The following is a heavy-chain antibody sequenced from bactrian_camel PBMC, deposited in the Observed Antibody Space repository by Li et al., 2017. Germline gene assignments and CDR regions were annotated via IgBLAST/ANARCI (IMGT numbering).Heavy chain of an antibody. CDR2: VHSGGADT. D-gene: IGHD6*01. CDR3: AKSAYAGSRFSD. Sequence: VQLVESGGGLVQPGGSLRLSCAASGFTFSGFTMSWVRQAPGKGLEWVSAVHSGGADTYYADSVKGRFTVSRDNARSTLYLQLNSLKTEDTATYICAKSAYAGSRFSDWGQGTQVTVS. J-gene: IGHJ4*01. V-gene: IGHV3S31*01. CDR1: GFTFSGFT.